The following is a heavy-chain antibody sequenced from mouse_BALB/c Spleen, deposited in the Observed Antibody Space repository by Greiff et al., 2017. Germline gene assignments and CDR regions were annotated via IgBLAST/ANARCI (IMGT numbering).Heavy chain of an antibody. D-gene: IGHD1-1*01. CDR2: ISSGSSTI. CDR1: GFTFSSFG. CDR3: ARDYGSSYAFAY. Sequence: DVMLVESGGGLVKPGGSLKLSCAASGFTFSSFGMHWVRQAPEKGLEWVAYISSGSSTIYYADTVKGRFTISRDNPKNTLFLQMTSLRSEDTAMYYCARDYGSSYAFAYWGQGTLVTVSA. J-gene: IGHJ3*01. V-gene: IGHV5-17*02.